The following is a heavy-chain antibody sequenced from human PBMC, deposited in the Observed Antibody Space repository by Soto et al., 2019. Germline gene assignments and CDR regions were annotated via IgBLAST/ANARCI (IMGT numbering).Heavy chain of an antibody. J-gene: IGHJ4*02. V-gene: IGHV3-23*01. D-gene: IGHD1-1*01. CDR2: ISGDGGNT. CDR1: GFTFSDYA. CDR3: AKYPRPATATTWGGDLDS. Sequence: EVQLLESGGGLVQPGGSLRLSCAASGFTFSDYAMSWVRQAPGKGLEWVSSISGDGGNTYYPDSVQGRFIISRDNSKNTLYLQMNSLRAGDTARYFCAKYPRPATATTWGGDLDSWGQGTLVIVSP.